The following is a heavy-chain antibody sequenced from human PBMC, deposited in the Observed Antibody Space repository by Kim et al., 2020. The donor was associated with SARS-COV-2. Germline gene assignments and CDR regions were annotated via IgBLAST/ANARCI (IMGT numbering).Heavy chain of an antibody. Sequence: TPSRTNRVAISVDPSKRQFSLKLSSVTAADTAVYYCARNYGYGSGSFYSXWGQGILVTVSS. V-gene: IGHV4-4*09. CDR3: ARNYGYGSGSFYSX. D-gene: IGHD3-10*01. J-gene: IGHJ4*02.